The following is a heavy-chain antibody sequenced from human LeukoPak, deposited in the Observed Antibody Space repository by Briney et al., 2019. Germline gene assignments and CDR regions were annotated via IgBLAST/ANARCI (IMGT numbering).Heavy chain of an antibody. CDR2: ISYDGSNK. D-gene: IGHD2-2*01. Sequence: QPGQSLRLSCAASGFTFSSYGMHWVRQAPGKGLEWVAVISYDGSNKYYADSVKGRFTISRDNSKNTLYLQMNSLRAEDTAVYYCAKAVVPAAQPNYYYYGIDVWGKGTTVTVSS. J-gene: IGHJ6*04. CDR1: GFTFSSYG. V-gene: IGHV3-30*18. CDR3: AKAVVPAAQPNYYYYGIDV.